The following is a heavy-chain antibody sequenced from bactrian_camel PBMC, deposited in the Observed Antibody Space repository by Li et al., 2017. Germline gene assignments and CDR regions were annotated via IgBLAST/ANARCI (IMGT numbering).Heavy chain of an antibody. CDR1: SYIFDKCG. J-gene: IGHJ4*01. V-gene: IGHV3S53*01. CDR2: ISSITGT. CDR3: AALGGHWSCNY. Sequence: QVQLVESGGGSVHAGESLTLSCVASSYIFDKCGMSWYRQAPGKGRELVAQISSITGTTYVDSVEGRFTISQDNAKNKGYLQMNNLKTEDTAVYSCAALGGHWSCNYWGQGTQVTVS. D-gene: IGHD3*01.